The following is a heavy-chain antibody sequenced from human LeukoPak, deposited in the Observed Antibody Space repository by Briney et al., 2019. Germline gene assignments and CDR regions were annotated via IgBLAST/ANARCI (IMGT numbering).Heavy chain of an antibody. D-gene: IGHD2-2*01. CDR1: GFTFSSYA. J-gene: IGHJ4*02. CDR2: ISGSGGST. V-gene: IGHV3-23*01. Sequence: GGSLRLSCAASGFTFSSYAMSWVRQAPGKGLEWVSAISGSGGSTYYADSVKGRFTISRDNSKNTLYLQMNSLRAEDTAVYYCARGLILDCSSTSCYFPPFDYWGQGTLVTVSS. CDR3: ARGLILDCSSTSCYFPPFDY.